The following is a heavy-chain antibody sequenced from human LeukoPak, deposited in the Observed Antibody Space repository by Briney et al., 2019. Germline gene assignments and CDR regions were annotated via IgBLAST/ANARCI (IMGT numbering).Heavy chain of an antibody. J-gene: IGHJ4*02. V-gene: IGHV4-34*01. Sequence: SETLSLTCAVSGGSFSGYFWSWIRQSSGKGLEWIGEIHNSGTTNYNPSLNSRVTISEDTSKNQFHLNLSSVTAADTAVYYCARRYYYNLGSFPFDFWGQGTLVTVSS. D-gene: IGHD3-10*01. CDR3: ARRYYYNLGSFPFDF. CDR1: GGSFSGYF. CDR2: IHNSGTT.